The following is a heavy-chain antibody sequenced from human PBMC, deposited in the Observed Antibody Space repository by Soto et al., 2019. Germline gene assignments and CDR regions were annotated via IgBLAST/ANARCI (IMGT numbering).Heavy chain of an antibody. Sequence: EVQLLESGGGLVQPGGSLRLSCAASGFTFSSYAMSWVRQAPGKGLEWVSSISGSGDDTHYADPVKGRFTISRVNSKNTLFLQMSRLRVEDTAVYYCAKRPTVTTSGCFDFWGQGNLVTVSS. D-gene: IGHD4-17*01. CDR1: GFTFSSYA. V-gene: IGHV3-23*01. J-gene: IGHJ4*02. CDR2: ISGSGDDT. CDR3: AKRPTVTTSGCFDF.